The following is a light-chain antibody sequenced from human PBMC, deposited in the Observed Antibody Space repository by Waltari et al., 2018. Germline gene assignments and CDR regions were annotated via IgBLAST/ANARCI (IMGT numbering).Light chain of an antibody. CDR1: QSVSSS. CDR2: DAS. Sequence: EIVLTQSPATLSXSPGERATLSCRASQSVSSSLGWYQQKPGQAPRLLIYDASNRATGIPARFSGSGSGTDFTLTISSLEPEDFAIYYCQQRSAWPTFGGGTKVEIK. CDR3: QQRSAWPT. J-gene: IGKJ4*01. V-gene: IGKV3-11*01.